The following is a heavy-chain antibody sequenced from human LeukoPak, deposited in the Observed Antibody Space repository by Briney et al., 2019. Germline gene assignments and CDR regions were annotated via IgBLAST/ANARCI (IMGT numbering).Heavy chain of an antibody. J-gene: IGHJ4*02. CDR1: GFTFSNYV. CDR3: AKGHSLGGFDY. D-gene: IGHD6-13*01. Sequence: PGGSLRLSCTASGFTFSNYVMTWVRQAPGKGLEWVSGISDSGGSTYYADSVKGRFTISRDNSKNTVYLQINSLRAEDTAVYHCAKGHSLGGFDYWGQGTLVTVSS. V-gene: IGHV3-23*01. CDR2: ISDSGGST.